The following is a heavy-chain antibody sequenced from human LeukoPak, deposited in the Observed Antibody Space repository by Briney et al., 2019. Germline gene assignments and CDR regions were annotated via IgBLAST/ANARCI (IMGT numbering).Heavy chain of an antibody. CDR1: GGPISSYY. D-gene: IGHD6-13*01. J-gene: IGHJ4*02. CDR2: IYTSGST. Sequence: SETLSLTCTVSGGPISSYYWSWIRQPAGKGLEWIGRIYTSGSTNYNPSLKGRVTMSVDTSKNQFSLKLSSVTAADTAVYYCAAIHSSSWYDYWGQGTLVTVSS. CDR3: AAIHSSSWYDY. V-gene: IGHV4-4*07.